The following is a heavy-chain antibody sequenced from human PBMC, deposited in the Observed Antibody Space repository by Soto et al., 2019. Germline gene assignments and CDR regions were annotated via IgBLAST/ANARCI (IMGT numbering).Heavy chain of an antibody. V-gene: IGHV3-23*01. CDR3: GNTGPRRSSLVDR. D-gene: IGHD6-6*01. Sequence: GGSLRLSCAASGFTFRSYAMSWVRQAPVRGLEWVSGISGSGETTLYADSVKGRFTISRDNSKNTLYLQMNSLRAEDTAVYHGGNTGPRRSSLVDRCGQGTMVTLAS. CDR1: GFTFRSYA. J-gene: IGHJ5*02. CDR2: ISGSGETT.